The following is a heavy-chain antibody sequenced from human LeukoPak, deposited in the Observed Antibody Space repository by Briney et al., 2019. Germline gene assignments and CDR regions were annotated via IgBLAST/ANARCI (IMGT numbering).Heavy chain of an antibody. V-gene: IGHV1-46*01. D-gene: IGHD6-19*01. J-gene: IGHJ4*02. Sequence: ASVKVSCKASGSTFTSYYMHWVRQAPGQGLEWMGIINPSGGSTSYAQEFQGRVTMTRDTSTSTVYMELSSLRSEDTAVYYCARVWSGWYDYWGQGTLVTVSS. CDR3: ARVWSGWYDY. CDR1: GSTFTSYY. CDR2: INPSGGST.